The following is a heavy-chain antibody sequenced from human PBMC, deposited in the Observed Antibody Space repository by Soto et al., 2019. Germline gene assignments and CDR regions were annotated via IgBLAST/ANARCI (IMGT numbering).Heavy chain of an antibody. CDR1: GFTFSSYD. Sequence: GGSLRLSCAASGFTFSSYDMQWVRQATGKGLEWVSAIGTAGDTYYPGSVKGRFTISRENAKNSLYLQMNSLRAGDTAVYYCARSPPGGYHYHYGMAVWGQGTTVTVSS. CDR3: ARSPPGGYHYHYGMAV. J-gene: IGHJ6*02. V-gene: IGHV3-13*04. CDR2: IGTAGDT. D-gene: IGHD3-22*01.